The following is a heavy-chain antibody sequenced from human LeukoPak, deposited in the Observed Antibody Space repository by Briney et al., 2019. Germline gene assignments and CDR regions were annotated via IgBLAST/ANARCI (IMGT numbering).Heavy chain of an antibody. CDR1: GYTFTSYG. D-gene: IGHD3-22*01. V-gene: IGHV1-18*01. CDR3: ARTNYYDSSGYYYTYYFDY. Sequence: GASVKVSCKASGYTFTSYGISWVRQAPGQGHEWMGWISAYNGNTNYAQKLQGRVTMTTDTSTSTAYMELRSLRSDDTAVYYCARTNYYDSSGYYYTYYFDYWGQGTLVTVSS. J-gene: IGHJ4*02. CDR2: ISAYNGNT.